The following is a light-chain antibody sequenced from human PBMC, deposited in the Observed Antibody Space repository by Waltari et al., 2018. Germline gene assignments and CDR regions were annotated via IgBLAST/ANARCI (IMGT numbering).Light chain of an antibody. J-gene: IGKJ3*01. CDR2: SAS. Sequence: DIQMTQSPSSLSASVGDRVTITCRASQSISTYVNWYQQKPGKVPRLLIFSASTLQTGVPSRFSGSGSGTDFTLTVTSLQPEDFASYYCHQTYNTPFTFGPGTIVAIK. CDR3: HQTYNTPFT. CDR1: QSISTY. V-gene: IGKV1-39*01.